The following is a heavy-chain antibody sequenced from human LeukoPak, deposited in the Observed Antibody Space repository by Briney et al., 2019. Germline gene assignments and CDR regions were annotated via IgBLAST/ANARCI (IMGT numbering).Heavy chain of an antibody. J-gene: IGHJ5*02. D-gene: IGHD6-13*01. CDR3: ARDPQRGYSSSWYHQGWFDP. CDR2: IYYSGST. CDR1: GFTVSSNY. V-gene: IGHV4-59*02. Sequence: GSLRLSCAVSGFTVSSNYMSWVRQPPGKGLEWIGYIYYSGSTYYNPSLKSRVTISVDPSKNQFSLKLSSVTAADTAVYYCARDPQRGYSSSWYHQGWFDPWGQGTLVTVSS.